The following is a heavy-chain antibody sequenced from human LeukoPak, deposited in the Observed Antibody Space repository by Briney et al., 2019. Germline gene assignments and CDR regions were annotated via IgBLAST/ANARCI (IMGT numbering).Heavy chain of an antibody. Sequence: ASVKVSCKASGHTFTDYYLHWVRQAPGKGLEWMGGFDPEDGETIYAQKFQGRVTMTEDTSTDTAYMELSSLRSEDTAVYYCATDGVVVITSLFGAFDIWGQGTMVTVSS. CDR2: FDPEDGET. V-gene: IGHV1-24*01. D-gene: IGHD3-22*01. CDR1: GHTFTDYY. J-gene: IGHJ3*02. CDR3: ATDGVVVITSLFGAFDI.